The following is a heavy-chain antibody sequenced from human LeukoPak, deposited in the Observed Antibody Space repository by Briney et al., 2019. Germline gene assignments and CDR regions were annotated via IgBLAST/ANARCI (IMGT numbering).Heavy chain of an antibody. CDR1: GFTFSSYA. Sequence: PGGSLRLSCAASGFTFSSYAMHWVRQAPGKGLEWVAVISYDGSNKYYADSVKGRFTISRDNSKNTLYLQMNSLRAEDTAVYYCAANMVRGGYYYYMDVWGKGTTVTVSS. CDR3: AANMVRGGYYYYMDV. D-gene: IGHD3-10*01. J-gene: IGHJ6*03. V-gene: IGHV3-30*04. CDR2: ISYDGSNK.